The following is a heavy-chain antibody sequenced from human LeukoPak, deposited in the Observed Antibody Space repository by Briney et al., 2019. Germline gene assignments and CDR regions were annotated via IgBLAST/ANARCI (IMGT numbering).Heavy chain of an antibody. CDR2: ISDSGIST. Sequence: PGGSLRLSCAASGFTFGSFAMSWVRQAPGKGLEWVSAISDSGISTYFADSVKGRFTISRDNSKNTLYLQMNSLRAEDTAVYYCAKDTGQLRWGQGTLVTVSS. V-gene: IGHV3-23*01. CDR3: AKDTGQLR. D-gene: IGHD2-2*01. CDR1: GFTFGSFA. J-gene: IGHJ4*02.